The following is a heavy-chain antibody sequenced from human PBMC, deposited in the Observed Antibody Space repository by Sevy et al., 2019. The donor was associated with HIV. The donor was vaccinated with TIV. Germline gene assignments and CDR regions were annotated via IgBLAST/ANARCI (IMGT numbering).Heavy chain of an antibody. CDR3: ARDPRRSDDRGWFDP. J-gene: IGHJ5*02. CDR2: ITPIFGTV. CDR1: GGTFTNYG. Sequence: ASVKVSCKASGGTFTNYGFTWVRQAPGQGLEWMGGITPIFGTVNYAQKFQGRVTMTADESTSTVYMDLSSLTSEDTAVYYCARDPRRSDDRGWFDPWGQGTLVTVSS. V-gene: IGHV1-69*13. D-gene: IGHD3-10*01.